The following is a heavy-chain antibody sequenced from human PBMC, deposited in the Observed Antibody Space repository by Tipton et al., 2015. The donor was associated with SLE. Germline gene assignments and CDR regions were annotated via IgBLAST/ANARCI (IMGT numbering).Heavy chain of an antibody. J-gene: IGHJ4*02. CDR3: ARGLVTVYAFDS. CDR1: GFTFSSYN. Sequence: SLRLSCAASGFTFSSYNMNWVRQAPGKGLEWVSSISSSSGYIYYADSLKGRFTISRDNAKNSLYLQMNSLRADDTAVYYCARGLVTVYAFDSWGQGTLVTVSS. D-gene: IGHD2-8*01. CDR2: ISSSSGYI. V-gene: IGHV3-21*01.